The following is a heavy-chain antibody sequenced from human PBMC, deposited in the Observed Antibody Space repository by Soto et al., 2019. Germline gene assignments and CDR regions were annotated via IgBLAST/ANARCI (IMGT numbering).Heavy chain of an antibody. J-gene: IGHJ6*02. Sequence: SVKVSCKASGGTFSSYAISWVRQAPGQGLEWMGGIIPIFGTANYAQKFQGRVTITADESTSTAYMELSSLRSEDTAVYYCASVVVVTSAGYYGMDVWGQGTTVTVSS. V-gene: IGHV1-69*13. CDR1: GGTFSSYA. CDR2: IIPIFGTA. CDR3: ASVVVVTSAGYYGMDV. D-gene: IGHD2-21*02.